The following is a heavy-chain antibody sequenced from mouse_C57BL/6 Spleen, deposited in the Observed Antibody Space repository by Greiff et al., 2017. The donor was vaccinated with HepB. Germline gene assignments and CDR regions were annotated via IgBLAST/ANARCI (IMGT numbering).Heavy chain of an antibody. V-gene: IGHV1-54*01. J-gene: IGHJ4*01. CDR2: INPGSGGT. Sequence: QVQLQQSGAELVRPGTSVKVSCKASGYAFTNYLIEWVKQRPGQGLEWIGVINPGSGGTNYNEKFKGKATLTADKSSSTAYMQLSSLTSEDSAVYFCARDLAGGAMDYWGQGTSVTVSS. CDR1: GYAFTNYL. CDR3: ARDLAGGAMDY.